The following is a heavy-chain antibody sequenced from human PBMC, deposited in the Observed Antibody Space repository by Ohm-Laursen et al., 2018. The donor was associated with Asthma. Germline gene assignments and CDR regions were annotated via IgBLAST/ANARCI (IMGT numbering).Heavy chain of an antibody. CDR3: ASDVDTAGNFDY. D-gene: IGHD5-18*01. CDR2: IIPIFGTA. V-gene: IGHV1-69*13. J-gene: IGHJ4*02. Sequence: SVKVSCKASGGTFSSYAISWVRQAPGQGLEWMGGIIPIFGTANYAQKFQGRVTITADESTSTAYMELSSLRSEDTAVYYCASDVDTAGNFDYWGQGTLVTVSS. CDR1: GGTFSSYA.